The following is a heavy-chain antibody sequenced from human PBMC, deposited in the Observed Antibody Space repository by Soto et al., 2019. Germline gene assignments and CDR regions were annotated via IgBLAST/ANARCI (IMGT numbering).Heavy chain of an antibody. J-gene: IGHJ4*02. CDR3: ATDKGPPWELPRDY. D-gene: IGHD1-26*01. V-gene: IGHV1-24*01. CDR1: GYTLTELS. Sequence: ASVKASCKVSGYTLTELSMHWVRKALGIGLEWMGGFDPEDGETIYGQKFQGRVTMTEDTSTDTAYMELSSLRSEDTAVYYCATDKGPPWELPRDYWGQGTLVTVSS. CDR2: FDPEDGET.